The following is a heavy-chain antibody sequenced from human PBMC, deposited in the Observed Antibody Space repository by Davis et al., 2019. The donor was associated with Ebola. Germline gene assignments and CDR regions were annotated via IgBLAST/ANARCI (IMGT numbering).Heavy chain of an antibody. CDR1: GGTFISYA. Sequence: SVKVSCKASGGTFISYAISWVRQAPGQGLEWMGGIIPIFGTANYAQKFQGRVTITADKSTSTAYMELSSLRSEDTAVYYCARDYYGSGSYCCYFDYWGQGTLVTVSS. D-gene: IGHD3-10*01. V-gene: IGHV1-69*06. J-gene: IGHJ4*02. CDR2: IIPIFGTA. CDR3: ARDYYGSGSYCCYFDY.